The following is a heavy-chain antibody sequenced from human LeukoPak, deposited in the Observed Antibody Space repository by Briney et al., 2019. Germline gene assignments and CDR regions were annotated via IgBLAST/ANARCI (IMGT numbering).Heavy chain of an antibody. J-gene: IGHJ4*02. CDR1: GFTFSNYA. CDR2: LSGTGGST. Sequence: GGSLRLSCAASGFTFSNYAMSWVRQAPGKGLEWVSTLSGTGGSTYYADSVKGRFTISRDNSKNTLYVQMNSLRAEDTAVYYCAKGHYYGSGSLDYWGQGTLVTVSS. CDR3: AKGHYYGSGSLDY. V-gene: IGHV3-23*01. D-gene: IGHD3-10*01.